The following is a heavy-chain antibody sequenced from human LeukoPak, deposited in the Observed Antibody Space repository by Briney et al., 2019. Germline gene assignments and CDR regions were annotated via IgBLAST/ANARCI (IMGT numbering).Heavy chain of an antibody. Sequence: PGGSLRLSCAASGFTFSSYSMNWVRQAPGKGLEWVSFISSSSSYIYYANSVKGRFTISRDNAKNSLYLQMNSLRAEDTAVYYCARDPGYYYDSSSRYFQHWGQGTLVTVSS. CDR3: ARDPGYYYDSSSRYFQH. CDR1: GFTFSSYS. CDR2: ISSSSSYI. J-gene: IGHJ1*01. D-gene: IGHD3-22*01. V-gene: IGHV3-21*01.